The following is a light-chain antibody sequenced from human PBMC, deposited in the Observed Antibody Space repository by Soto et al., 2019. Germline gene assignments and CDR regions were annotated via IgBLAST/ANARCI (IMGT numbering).Light chain of an antibody. J-gene: IGKJ1*01. V-gene: IGKV1-39*01. Sequence: DIHMTQSPSSLSASVGDRVTLTCRASQTISTFLNWYQHKPGKAPKLLIFDASNLHSGVPSRFSASGSGTDFTLTISSLQPEDFATYSCQQSFSTPWTFVQGTKVEVK. CDR1: QTISTF. CDR2: DAS. CDR3: QQSFSTPWT.